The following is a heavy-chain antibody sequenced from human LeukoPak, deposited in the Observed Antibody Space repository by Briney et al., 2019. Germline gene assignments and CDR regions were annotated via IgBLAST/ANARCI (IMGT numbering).Heavy chain of an antibody. CDR2: ISRGGDAT. CDR3: ARSGIYDY. V-gene: IGHV3-23*01. J-gene: IGHJ4*02. CDR1: GFTFSNYA. Sequence: QPGGSLRLSCAASGFTFSNYAMYWVRQAPGKGPESVSAISRGGDATYYADSVKCRFTISRDNSKNTLYLQMNSLTAEDTAIYYCARSGIYDYWGQGTLVTVSS. D-gene: IGHD3-3*01.